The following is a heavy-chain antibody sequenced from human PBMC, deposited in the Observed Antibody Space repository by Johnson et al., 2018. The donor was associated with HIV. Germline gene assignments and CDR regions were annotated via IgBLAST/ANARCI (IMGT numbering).Heavy chain of an antibody. CDR3: AKDQWSSSWTNDAFDI. D-gene: IGHD6-13*01. J-gene: IGHJ3*02. Sequence: VQLVESGGGVVQPGRSLRLSCEGAGFTFSRYGMQWVRQAPGKGLEWVGVISYDGSNKYYADSVKGRFTISRDNSKNTLYLQRNSLRAEDTAVYYCAKDQWSSSWTNDAFDIWGQGTMVTVSS. CDR2: ISYDGSNK. CDR1: GFTFSRYG. V-gene: IGHV3-30*18.